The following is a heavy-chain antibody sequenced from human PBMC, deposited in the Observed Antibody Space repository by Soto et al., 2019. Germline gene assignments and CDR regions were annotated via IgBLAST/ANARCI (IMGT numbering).Heavy chain of an antibody. D-gene: IGHD1-26*01. CDR2: VSYDGTNK. J-gene: IGHJ4*02. CDR1: GFIFSSYA. V-gene: IGHV3-30-3*01. Sequence: QVQVVESGGGVVQPGRSLRLSCAASGFIFSSYAMHWVRQAPGKGLEWVAVVSYDGTNKYYADSVKGRFTISRDDSKKTLYLQMNSLRAEDTAMYYCTKPLYSGSYSDYYFDYLGQGTLVTVSS. CDR3: TKPLYSGSYSDYYFDY.